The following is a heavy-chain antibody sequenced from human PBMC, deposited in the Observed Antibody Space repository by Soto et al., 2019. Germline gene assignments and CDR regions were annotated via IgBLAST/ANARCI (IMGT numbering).Heavy chain of an antibody. Sequence: GGSLRLSCAASGFTVSSNYMSWVRQAPGKGLEWVSVFYSGGSTYYSDSVKGRFTISRDNSKNTLYLQMNSLRAEDTAVYYCATRVGTTGRYSFDFWGPGTLVTVSS. V-gene: IGHV3-53*01. CDR3: ATRVGTTGRYSFDF. J-gene: IGHJ4*02. D-gene: IGHD1-26*01. CDR1: GFTVSSNY. CDR2: FYSGGST.